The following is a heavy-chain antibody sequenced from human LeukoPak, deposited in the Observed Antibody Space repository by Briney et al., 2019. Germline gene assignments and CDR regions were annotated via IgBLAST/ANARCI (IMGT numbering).Heavy chain of an antibody. V-gene: IGHV4-39*01. Sequence: SETLSLTCTVSGGSISSSTYYWGWVRQPPGKGLEWIGSISYSGSSYYNPSLKSRVTISVDTSKNQFSLKVSSVTAADTAVYYCARLFYDFWSGHYYYHMDVWGKGTTVTVSS. D-gene: IGHD3-3*01. CDR2: ISYSGSS. CDR1: GGSISSSTYY. J-gene: IGHJ6*03. CDR3: ARLFYDFWSGHYYYHMDV.